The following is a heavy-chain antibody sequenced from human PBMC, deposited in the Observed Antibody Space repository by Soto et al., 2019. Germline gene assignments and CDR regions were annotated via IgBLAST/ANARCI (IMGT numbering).Heavy chain of an antibody. CDR3: ARSSRYDDSSGPGAYFQH. Sequence: QVQLVQSGAEVKKPGSSVKVSCKASGGTFSSYAISWVRQAPGQGLEWMGGIIPIFGTANYAQKFQGRVTITADESTSTAYMELSSLRSEDTAVYYCARSSRYDDSSGPGAYFQHWGQGTLVTVSS. CDR2: IIPIFGTA. CDR1: GGTFSSYA. J-gene: IGHJ1*01. V-gene: IGHV1-69*01. D-gene: IGHD3-22*01.